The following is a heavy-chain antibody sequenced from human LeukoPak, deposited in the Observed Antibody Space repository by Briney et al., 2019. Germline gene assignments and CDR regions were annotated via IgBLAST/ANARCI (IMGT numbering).Heavy chain of an antibody. CDR1: GFTFSRFT. J-gene: IGHJ4*02. V-gene: IGHV3-21*04. CDR3: TKDWSADY. Sequence: PGGSLRLSCAASGFTFSRFTMNWVRQAPGKGLEWVSSISSSGNYMYEADSVKGRSTISRDNSKNTLFLQMNSLRVEDTAVYYCTKDWSADYWGQGTLVTVSS. CDR2: ISSSGNYM.